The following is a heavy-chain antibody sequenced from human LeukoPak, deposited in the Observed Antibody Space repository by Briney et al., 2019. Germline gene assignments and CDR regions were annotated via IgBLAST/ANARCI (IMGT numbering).Heavy chain of an antibody. CDR3: ARAPAPMLLAFDI. CDR1: GGSISSYY. J-gene: IGHJ3*02. CDR2: IYYSGST. V-gene: IGHV4-59*01. Sequence: SETLSLTCTVSGGSISSYYWSWIRQPPGKGLEWIGYIYYSGSTNYNPSLKSRVTISVDTSKNQFSLKLSSVTAADTAVYYCARAPAPMLLAFDIWGQGTMVTVSS. D-gene: IGHD3-16*01.